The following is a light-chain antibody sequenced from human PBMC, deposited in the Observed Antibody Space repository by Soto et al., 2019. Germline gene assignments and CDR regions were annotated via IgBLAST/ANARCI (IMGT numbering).Light chain of an antibody. Sequence: EIVMTQSPATLSVSPGERVILSCRASRSVGSNLAWYQQKPGQAPSLLIYGASSRATGIPDRFSGSGSGSDFNLTISSLKSEDFAVYYCKQYDNWPLTFGAGTKVDIK. V-gene: IGKV3D-15*01. J-gene: IGKJ4*01. CDR2: GAS. CDR3: KQYDNWPLT. CDR1: RSVGSN.